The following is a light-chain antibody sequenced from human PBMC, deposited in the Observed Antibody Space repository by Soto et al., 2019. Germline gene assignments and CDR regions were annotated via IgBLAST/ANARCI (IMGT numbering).Light chain of an antibody. Sequence: QSVLTQPPSASVTPGQRVTISCSGSSSNIGSEYVVWYQHLPATAPKLLIYRNNQRPSGVPDRFAGSKSGTSASLAINGLRSEDEADYYCAASNDSLSGRWVFGGGTKLTVL. J-gene: IGLJ3*02. CDR3: AASNDSLSGRWV. CDR2: RNN. CDR1: SSNIGSEY. V-gene: IGLV1-47*01.